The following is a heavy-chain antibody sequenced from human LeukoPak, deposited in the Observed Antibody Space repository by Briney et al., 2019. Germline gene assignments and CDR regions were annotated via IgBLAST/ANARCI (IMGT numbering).Heavy chain of an antibody. CDR2: ISSGGTTV. D-gene: IGHD6-19*01. J-gene: IGHJ4*02. CDR1: GFIFSNYE. V-gene: IGHV3-48*03. CDR3: ARRSGIAVAGAFDY. Sequence: GGSLRLSCAASGFIFSNYEMNWVRQAPGKGLEWVSYISSGGTTVYYADSVKGRFTISRDNSKNTLYLQMNSLRAEDTAVYYCARRSGIAVAGAFDYWGQGTLVTVSS.